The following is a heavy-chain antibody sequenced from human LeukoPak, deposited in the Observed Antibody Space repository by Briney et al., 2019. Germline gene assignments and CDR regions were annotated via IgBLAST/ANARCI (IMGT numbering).Heavy chain of an antibody. CDR2: IKPTTGGT. Sequence: VASVKVSCKASGYTFTGYFMHWVRQAPGQGLEWMGWIKPTTGGTNYAQKFQGRVTMTRDTSISTGYMELSSLKSDDTAVYYCARDRAGSWFDPWGQGTLVTVSS. CDR1: GYTFTGYF. CDR3: ARDRAGSWFDP. V-gene: IGHV1-2*02. J-gene: IGHJ5*02.